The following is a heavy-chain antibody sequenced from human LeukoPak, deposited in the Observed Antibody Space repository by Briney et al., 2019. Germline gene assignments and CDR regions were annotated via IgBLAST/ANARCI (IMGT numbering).Heavy chain of an antibody. V-gene: IGHV4-59*08. CDR2: IYSTGAT. Sequence: PSETLSLTCTVSADSISSYYWSWIRQPPGKGPEWIAYIYSTGATSYNPSLRSRVSISLDTSKSHFSLKLSSVTVADTAVYFCARLKMGAYFDLWGRGTLVTVSS. J-gene: IGHJ2*01. CDR1: ADSISSYY. D-gene: IGHD3-16*01. CDR3: ARLKMGAYFDL.